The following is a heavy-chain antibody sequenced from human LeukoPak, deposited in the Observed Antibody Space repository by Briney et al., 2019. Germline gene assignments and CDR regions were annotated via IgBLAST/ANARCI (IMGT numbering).Heavy chain of an antibody. CDR2: TVGGGDGT. J-gene: IGHJ4*02. Sequence: PGGSLRLSCAASGFTFSSTSMSWVRQAPGKGLELVAVTVGGGDGTYYADSVKGRFTISRDNSKNTLYLQMNSLRAEDTAVYYCATTPRGEPDIEYYLDYWGQGTLVTVSS. CDR3: ATTPRGEPDIEYYLDY. CDR1: GFTFSSTS. D-gene: IGHD2-15*01. V-gene: IGHV3-23*01.